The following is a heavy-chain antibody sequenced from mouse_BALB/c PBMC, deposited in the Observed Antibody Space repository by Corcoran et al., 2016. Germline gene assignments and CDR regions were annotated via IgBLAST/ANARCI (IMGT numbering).Heavy chain of an antibody. CDR3: APTDGVAY. J-gene: IGHJ3*01. CDR1: GFNIKDTY. Sequence: EVQLQQSGAELVKPGASVKLSCTVSGFNIKDTYMHWVKQRPEQGLEGIGRIDPANGDTKYDPKFQGKATITADTSSNTAYLQLSSRTSEDTAVYYCAPTDGVAYWGQGSLVTVSS. V-gene: IGHV14-3*02. D-gene: IGHD2-3*01. CDR2: IDPANGDT.